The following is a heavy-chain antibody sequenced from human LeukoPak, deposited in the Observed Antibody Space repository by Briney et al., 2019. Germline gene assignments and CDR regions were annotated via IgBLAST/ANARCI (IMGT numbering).Heavy chain of an antibody. CDR3: ARVRVGFGDLFDS. J-gene: IGHJ4*02. CDR1: GFTFSSYW. V-gene: IGHV3-7*04. CDR2: IRPDGNEI. D-gene: IGHD4-17*01. Sequence: PGGSLRLSCAASGFTFSSYWLSWVRPAPGRRLEWLANIRPDGNEIYSLDSVRGRFTISRDNAKNSLYLQMNGLRAEDTAVYFCARVRVGFGDLFDSWGQGTLVTVSS.